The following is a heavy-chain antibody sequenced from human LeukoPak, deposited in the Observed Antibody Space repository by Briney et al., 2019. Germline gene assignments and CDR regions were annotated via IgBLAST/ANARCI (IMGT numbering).Heavy chain of an antibody. V-gene: IGHV3-21*01. CDR2: ISSSSSYI. CDR1: GFTFSSYC. J-gene: IGHJ3*02. Sequence: PGGSLRLSCAASGFTFSSYCMNWVRQAPGKGLEWVSFISSSSSYIYYADSVKGRFTISRDNAKNSLYLQMNSLRADDTAVYYCAKDDTAAAANDAFDIWGQGTMVTVSS. CDR3: AKDDTAAAANDAFDI. D-gene: IGHD6-13*01.